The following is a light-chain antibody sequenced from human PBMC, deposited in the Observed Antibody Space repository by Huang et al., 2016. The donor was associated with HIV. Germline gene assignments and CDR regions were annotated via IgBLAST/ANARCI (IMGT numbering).Light chain of an antibody. CDR1: QSISSY. CDR2: AAS. J-gene: IGKJ1*01. V-gene: IGKV1-39*01. CDR3: QQSYSTPPEGT. Sequence: DIQMTQSPSSLSASVGDRVTITCRASQSISSYLNWYQQKPGKAPKLLIYAASSWQSGVPSRFSGSGSGTDFTLTISSLQPEDFATYYCQQSYSTPPEGTFGPGTKVEIK.